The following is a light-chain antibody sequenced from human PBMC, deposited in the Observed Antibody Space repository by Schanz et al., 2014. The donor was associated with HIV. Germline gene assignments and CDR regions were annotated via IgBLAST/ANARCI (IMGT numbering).Light chain of an antibody. CDR2: AAS. J-gene: IGKJ2*01. V-gene: IGKV1-9*01. CDR3: QQYPPYSHT. Sequence: DIPMTQSPSTLSASVGDRVTLTCRASQGISSYLAWYQQKPGKAPKLLIYAASTLQSGVPSRFSGSGSGTEFTLTITSLQPDDFATYYCQQYPPYSHTFGQGTTLEI. CDR1: QGISSY.